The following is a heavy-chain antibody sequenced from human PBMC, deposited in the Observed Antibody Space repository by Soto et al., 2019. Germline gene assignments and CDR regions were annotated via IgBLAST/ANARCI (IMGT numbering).Heavy chain of an antibody. CDR1: GGTFSSYA. CDR2: IIPIFGTA. V-gene: IGHV1-69*06. D-gene: IGHD6-19*01. J-gene: IGHJ4*02. CDR3: ARSNSGWYVIDY. Sequence: AASVKVSCKASGGTFSSYAISWVRQAPGQGLEWMGGIIPIFGTANYAQKFQGRVTITADKSTSTAYMELSSLRSEDTAVYYCARSNSGWYVIDYWGQGTLVTVSS.